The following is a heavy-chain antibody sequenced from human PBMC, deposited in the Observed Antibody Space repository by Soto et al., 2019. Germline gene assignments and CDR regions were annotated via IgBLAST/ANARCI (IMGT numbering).Heavy chain of an antibody. CDR1: GFTFGSYW. J-gene: IGHJ3*02. V-gene: IGHV3-74*01. CDR2: INSDGSST. Sequence: GGSLRLSCAASGFTFGSYWVHWVRQAPGKGLVWVSRINSDGSSTSYADSVKGRFTISRDNAKNTLYLQMNSLRAEDTAVYYCARILYSSGRLLDAFDIWGQGTMVTVSS. D-gene: IGHD6-19*01. CDR3: ARILYSSGRLLDAFDI.